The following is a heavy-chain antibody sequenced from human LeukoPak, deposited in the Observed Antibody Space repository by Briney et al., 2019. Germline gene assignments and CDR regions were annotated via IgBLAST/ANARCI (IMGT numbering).Heavy chain of an antibody. CDR3: ARASYYDFWSGYLYAFDI. D-gene: IGHD3-3*01. CDR1: GGSISSGSYY. V-gene: IGHV4-61*02. CDR2: IYTGGST. Sequence: SETLSLTCTVSGGSISSGSYYWSWIRQPAGKGLEWIGRIYTGGSTNYNPSLKSRVTISVDTSKNQFSLKLSSVTAADTAVYYCARASYYDFWSGYLYAFDIWGQGTMVTVSS. J-gene: IGHJ3*02.